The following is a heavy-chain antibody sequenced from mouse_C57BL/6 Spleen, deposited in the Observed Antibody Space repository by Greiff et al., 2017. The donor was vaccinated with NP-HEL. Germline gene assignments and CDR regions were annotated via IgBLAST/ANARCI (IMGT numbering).Heavy chain of an antibody. CDR3: ARSDYDAGGMDY. CDR1: GYTFTSYG. D-gene: IGHD2-4*01. V-gene: IGHV1-81*01. J-gene: IGHJ4*01. Sequence: VQLQQSGAELARPGASVKLSCKASGYTFTSYGISWVKQRTGQGLEWIGEIYPRSGNTYYNEKFKGRATLTADKSSSTAYMELRSLTSEDSAVYFCARSDYDAGGMDYWGQGTSVTVSS. CDR2: IYPRSGNT.